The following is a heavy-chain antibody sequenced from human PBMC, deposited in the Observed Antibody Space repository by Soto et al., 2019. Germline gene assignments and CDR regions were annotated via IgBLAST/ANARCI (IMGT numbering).Heavy chain of an antibody. CDR1: GLTFSNYA. V-gene: IGHV3-23*01. D-gene: IGHD1-7*01. CDR2: MSGSSSTT. CDR3: AKNQERELPRVIDF. J-gene: IGHJ4*02. Sequence: GGSLRLSCATSGLTFSNYAVSWVRQAPGGGLEWVSSMSGSSSTTYYADSVRGRFTISRDRSKNTLYLQMSSLRAEDTALYYCAKNQERELPRVIDFWGQGTLVTVSS.